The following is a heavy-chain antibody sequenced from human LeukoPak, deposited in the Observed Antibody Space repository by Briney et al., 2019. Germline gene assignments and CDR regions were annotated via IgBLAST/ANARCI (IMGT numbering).Heavy chain of an antibody. CDR1: GGSFSGYY. CDR2: INHSGST. D-gene: IGHD1-7*01. Sequence: SETLSLTCAVYGGSFSGYYWSWIRQPPGKGLEWIGEINHSGSTNYNPSLKSRVTISVDTSKNQFSLKLSSVTAADTAVYYCARARSLYNWNYKGWFDPWGQGTPVTVSS. V-gene: IGHV4-34*01. CDR3: ARARSLYNWNYKGWFDP. J-gene: IGHJ5*02.